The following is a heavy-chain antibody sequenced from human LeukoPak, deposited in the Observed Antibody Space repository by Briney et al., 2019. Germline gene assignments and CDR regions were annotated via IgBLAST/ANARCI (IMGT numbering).Heavy chain of an antibody. CDR3: AREPASGYDSPVYYYYGMDV. V-gene: IGHV1-46*01. CDR1: GYTFTSYY. Sequence: ASVKVSCKASGYTFTSYYMHWVRQAPGQGLEWMGIINPSGGSTSYAQKFQGRVTMIRDTSTSTVYMELSSLRSEDTAVYYCAREPASGYDSPVYYYYGMDVWGQGTTVTVSS. J-gene: IGHJ6*02. D-gene: IGHD5-12*01. CDR2: INPSGGST.